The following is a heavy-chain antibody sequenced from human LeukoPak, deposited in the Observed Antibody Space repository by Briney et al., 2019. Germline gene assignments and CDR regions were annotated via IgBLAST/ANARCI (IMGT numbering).Heavy chain of an antibody. CDR1: GFTLSSYT. J-gene: IGHJ6*03. V-gene: IGHV3-21*01. Sequence: PGGSLRLSCAASGFTLSSYTMNWVRQAPGKGLEWVSSITSSSSYIYYADSVKGRFTISRDNAKNSLYLQMSSLRAEDTAVYYCARDGDTVLTRGYYYYMDVWGKGTTVTVSS. CDR3: ARDGDTVLTRGYYYYMDV. D-gene: IGHD4-23*01. CDR2: ITSSSSYI.